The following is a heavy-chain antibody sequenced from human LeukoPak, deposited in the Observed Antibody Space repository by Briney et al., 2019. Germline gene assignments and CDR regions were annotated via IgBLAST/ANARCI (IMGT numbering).Heavy chain of an antibody. CDR3: ARESYSYGPFDY. Sequence: GGSLRLSCAASGFTFSSYSMNWVRQAPGKGLEWVSSISSSSSYMYYADSVKGRFTISRDNAKNSLYLQMNSLRAEDTAVYYCARESYSYGPFDYWGQGTLVTVSS. CDR1: GFTFSSYS. CDR2: ISSSSSYM. D-gene: IGHD5-18*01. J-gene: IGHJ4*02. V-gene: IGHV3-21*01.